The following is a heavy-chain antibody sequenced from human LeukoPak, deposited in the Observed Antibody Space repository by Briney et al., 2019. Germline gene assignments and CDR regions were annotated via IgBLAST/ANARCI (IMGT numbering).Heavy chain of an antibody. Sequence: SGNSFISFAISWVRQAPGQGLEWMGWISAYYGTTNYAQKFKGRVTMTTDTSTSTVYMELRSLRSDDTAVYYCARDTGERYCSGGSCYAPNFDYWGQGTLVTVSS. CDR3: ARDTGERYCSGGSCYAPNFDY. D-gene: IGHD2-15*01. CDR1: GNSFISFA. V-gene: IGHV1-18*01. CDR2: ISAYYGTT. J-gene: IGHJ4*02.